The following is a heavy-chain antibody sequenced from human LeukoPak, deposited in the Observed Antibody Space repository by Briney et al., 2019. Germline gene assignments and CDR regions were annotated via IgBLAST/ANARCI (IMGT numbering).Heavy chain of an antibody. CDR1: GGSFSGYY. V-gene: IGHV4-34*01. CDR2: INHSGST. Sequence: SETLSLTCAVYGGSFSGYYWSWIRQPPGKGLEWIGEINHSGSTNYNPSLKSRVTISVDTSKNQFSLKLSSVTAADTAVYYCARGGYYYDSSGYYYARKTHYYYYGMDVWGQGTTVTVSS. CDR3: ARGGYYYDSSGYYYARKTHYYYYGMDV. D-gene: IGHD3-22*01. J-gene: IGHJ6*02.